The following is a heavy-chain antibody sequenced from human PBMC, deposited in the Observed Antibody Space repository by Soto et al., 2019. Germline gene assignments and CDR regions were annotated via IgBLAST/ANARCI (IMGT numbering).Heavy chain of an antibody. CDR3: ARSSYDITYRGTSVFDY. Sequence: QVQLQESGPGLVKPSQTLSLTCTVSGGSISSGDYYWSWIRQPPGKGLEWIGYIYYSGSTYYNPSLKSRVTISVDTSKNQFSLKLSSVTAADTAVYYCARSSYDITYRGTSVFDYWGQGTLVTVSS. D-gene: IGHD3-9*01. CDR2: IYYSGST. CDR1: GGSISSGDYY. J-gene: IGHJ4*02. V-gene: IGHV4-30-4*01.